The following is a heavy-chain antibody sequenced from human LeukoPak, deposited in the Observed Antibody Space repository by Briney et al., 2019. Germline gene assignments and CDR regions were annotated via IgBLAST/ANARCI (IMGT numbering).Heavy chain of an antibody. D-gene: IGHD2-15*01. Sequence: SDPLSLICTVSGGSIRSYYWSWIRQPPGKGPEWIGFSYYSVSTNSRPSLKRRVTISVDSSKNQFSLKLSSVTAADTAVYYCARSVVVGVAAETYFDCGGQGTLVTVSS. CDR2: SYYSVST. CDR3: ARSVVVGVAAETYFDC. CDR1: GGSIRSYY. J-gene: IGHJ4*02. V-gene: IGHV4-59*07.